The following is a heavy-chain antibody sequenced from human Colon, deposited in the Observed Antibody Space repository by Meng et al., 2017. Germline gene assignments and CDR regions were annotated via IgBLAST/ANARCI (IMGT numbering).Heavy chain of an antibody. Sequence: QVQLQESGPGLVKPSGTLSLTCAVSGGSISSSNWWSWVRQPPGKGLEWIGEIYHTGSTNYNPSLKSRATILVDKSNNQFSLRLNSVTAADTAVYYCATASGDYWGQGTLVTVSS. V-gene: IGHV4-4*02. D-gene: IGHD3-10*01. CDR1: GGSISSSNW. CDR2: IYHTGST. CDR3: ATASGDY. J-gene: IGHJ4*02.